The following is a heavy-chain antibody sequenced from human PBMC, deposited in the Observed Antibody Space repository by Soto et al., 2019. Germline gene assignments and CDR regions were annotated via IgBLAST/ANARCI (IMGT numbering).Heavy chain of an antibody. CDR2: ISSSSSYI. V-gene: IGHV3-21*01. CDR3: ARASIAAQHGMDV. CDR1: GFTFSSYS. Sequence: LRLSCAASGFTFSSYSMNWVRQAPGKGLEWVSSISSSSSYIYYADSVKGRFTISRDNAKNSLYLQMNSLRAEDTAVYYCARASIAAQHGMDVWGQGTTVTVSS. D-gene: IGHD6-6*01. J-gene: IGHJ6*02.